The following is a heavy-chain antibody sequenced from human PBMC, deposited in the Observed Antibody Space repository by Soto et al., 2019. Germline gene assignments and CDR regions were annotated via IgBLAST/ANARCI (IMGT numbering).Heavy chain of an antibody. D-gene: IGHD3-10*01. J-gene: IGHJ4*02. CDR3: ARATAMVRGVISRRFDD. CDR2: ISSSSSYI. CDR1: GFTFSSYS. Sequence: GGSLRLSCAASGFTFSSYSMDWVRQAPGKGLEWVSSISSSSSYIYYADSVKGRFTISRDNAKNSLYLQMNSLRAEDTAVYYCARATAMVRGVISRRFDDWGQGSLVTVSS. V-gene: IGHV3-21*01.